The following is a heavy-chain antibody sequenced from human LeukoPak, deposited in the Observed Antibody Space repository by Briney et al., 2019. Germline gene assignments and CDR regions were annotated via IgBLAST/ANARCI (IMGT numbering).Heavy chain of an antibody. CDR2: ISSSSYI. CDR3: ARDRNGYNYFDY. D-gene: IGHD5-24*01. J-gene: IGHJ4*02. Sequence: GGSLRLSCAASGFTFSSYSMNWVRQAPGKGLEWASSISSSSYIYYADSVKGRFTISRDNAKNSLYLQMNSLRAEDTAVYYCARDRNGYNYFDYWGQGTLVTVSS. CDR1: GFTFSSYS. V-gene: IGHV3-21*01.